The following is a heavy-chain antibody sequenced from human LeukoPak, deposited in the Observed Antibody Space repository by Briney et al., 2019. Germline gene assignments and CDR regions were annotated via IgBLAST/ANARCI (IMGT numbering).Heavy chain of an antibody. J-gene: IGHJ4*02. CDR3: AKDVSSDNSGLDY. CDR1: GFTVSSNY. D-gene: IGHD3-10*01. V-gene: IGHV3-66*01. Sequence: GGSLRLSCAASGFTVSSNYMSWVRQAPGKGLEWVSVIYSGGSTYYADSVKGRFTISRDNSKNTLYLQMNSLRAEDTAVYYCAKDVSSDNSGLDYWGQGTLVTVSS. CDR2: IYSGGST.